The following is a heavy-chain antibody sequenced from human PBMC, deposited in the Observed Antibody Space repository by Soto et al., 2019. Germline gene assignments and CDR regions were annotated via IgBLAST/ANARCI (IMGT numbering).Heavy chain of an antibody. CDR2: INHSGST. Sequence: QVQLQQWGAGLLKPSETLSLTCAVYGGSFSGYYWSWIRQSPGKGLEWIGEINHSGSTNYNPSLKSRVTISVDTSKNQFSLKLISVTAADTAVYYCARGADWAVANRDFDYWGQGTLVTVSS. CDR1: GGSFSGYY. V-gene: IGHV4-34*01. CDR3: ARGADWAVANRDFDY. J-gene: IGHJ4*02. D-gene: IGHD6-19*01.